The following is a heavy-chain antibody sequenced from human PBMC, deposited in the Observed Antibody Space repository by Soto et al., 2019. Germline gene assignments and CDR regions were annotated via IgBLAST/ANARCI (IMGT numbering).Heavy chain of an antibody. CDR3: ARTVQWLVRRAAAYFDY. D-gene: IGHD6-19*01. J-gene: IGHJ4*02. V-gene: IGHV3-30-3*01. CDR2: ISYDGSNK. Sequence: GGSLRLSCAASGFTFSSYAMHWVRQAPGKGLEWVAVISYDGSNKYYADSVKGRFTISRDNSKNTLYLQMNSLRAEDTAVYYCARTVQWLVRRAAAYFDYWGQGTLVTVSS. CDR1: GFTFSSYA.